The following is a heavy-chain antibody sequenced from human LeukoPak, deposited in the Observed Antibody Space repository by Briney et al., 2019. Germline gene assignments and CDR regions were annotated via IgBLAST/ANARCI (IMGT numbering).Heavy chain of an antibody. V-gene: IGHV1-2*02. J-gene: IGHJ1*01. CDR1: GYSFTGNY. D-gene: IGHD3-22*01. Sequence: ASVKVSCKASGYSFTGNYMHWVRQAPGQGLEWMGWINPNSGDTNFAQKFQGRVTMTRDTSISTVYMGLSRLRSDDTAVFYCARGYYDSSDFEYFQHWGQGTLVTVSS. CDR2: INPNSGDT. CDR3: ARGYYDSSDFEYFQH.